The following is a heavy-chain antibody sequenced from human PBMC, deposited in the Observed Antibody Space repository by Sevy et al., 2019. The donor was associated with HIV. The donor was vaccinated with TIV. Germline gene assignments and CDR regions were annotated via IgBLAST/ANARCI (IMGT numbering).Heavy chain of an antibody. CDR3: ARKRPAYFAY. Sequence: GGSLRLSCAVSGFTFSFYWMTWVRQAPGKGLEWVANINQDGSETYYVDSVKGRFTISRDNAKNSLYLQMDSLRAEDTAVYYCARKRPAYFAYWGQGTLVTVSS. CDR1: GFTFSFYW. CDR2: INQDGSET. J-gene: IGHJ4*02. V-gene: IGHV3-7*03. D-gene: IGHD2-21*01.